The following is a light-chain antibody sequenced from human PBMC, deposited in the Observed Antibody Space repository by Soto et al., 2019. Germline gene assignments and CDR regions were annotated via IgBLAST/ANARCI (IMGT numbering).Light chain of an antibody. CDR2: DAS. CDR3: LQRSSWPPYT. Sequence: EIVLTQSPATLSLSPGERATLSCRASQNIRNYLAWYQQTPGQAPRLLIFDASKRATGIPARFSGGGSGTDFTLTISSLQPEDFAVYYCLQRSSWPPYTFGGGTKVEIK. CDR1: QNIRNY. V-gene: IGKV3-11*01. J-gene: IGKJ4*01.